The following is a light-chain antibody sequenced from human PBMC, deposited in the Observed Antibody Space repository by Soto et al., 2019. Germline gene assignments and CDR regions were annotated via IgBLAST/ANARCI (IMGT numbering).Light chain of an antibody. V-gene: IGKV1-5*03. J-gene: IGKJ1*01. CDR2: EAS. Sequence: DIQMTQSPSTLSASVGHRVTITCRASQSIRNSLAWYQQKPGKDPKLLIYEASTLKSGVPSRFSGSGSGTEYHLYINSLQRDDFATYYCQQYNGYRAYGQETKVEIK. CDR1: QSIRNS. CDR3: QQYNGYRA.